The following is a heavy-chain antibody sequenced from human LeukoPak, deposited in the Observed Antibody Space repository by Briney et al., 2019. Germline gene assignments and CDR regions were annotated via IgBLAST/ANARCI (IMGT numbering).Heavy chain of an antibody. CDR2: ITYSGST. V-gene: IGHV4-39*01. J-gene: IGHJ4*02. CDR3: ARVGHSRGWYFGRDY. Sequence: PSETLSLTCTVSGGSISSSTYYWAWLRQSPGTGLEWIGSITYSGSTYYNPSLESRVIRSLVTFKNMFSLRMISVTGVDTAVYYCARVGHSRGWYFGRDYWGQGTLVTAS. CDR1: GGSISSSTYY. D-gene: IGHD6-19*01.